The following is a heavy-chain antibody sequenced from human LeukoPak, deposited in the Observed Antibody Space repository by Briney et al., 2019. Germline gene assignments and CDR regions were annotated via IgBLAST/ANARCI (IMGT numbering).Heavy chain of an antibody. CDR1: GVSISSSY. CDR2: IYYNGNT. V-gene: IGHV4-59*01. D-gene: IGHD3-22*01. CDR3: VRGNYDNRGYSNAFDI. Sequence: PSGTLSLTCTVSGVSISSSYWSWIRQPPGKRLEWIGYIYYNGNTNSNPSLKSRVNISADTSKNQFSLKLSSVTAADTAVYYCVRGNYDNRGYSNAFDIWGQGAMVTVSS. J-gene: IGHJ3*02.